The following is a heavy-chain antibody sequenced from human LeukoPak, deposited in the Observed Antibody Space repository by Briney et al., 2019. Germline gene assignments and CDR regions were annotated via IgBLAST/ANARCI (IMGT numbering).Heavy chain of an antibody. V-gene: IGHV4-59*01. Sequence: PSETLSLTCTVSGGSISSYYWSWIRQPPGKGLEWIGYIYYSGSTNYNPSLKSRVTISVDTSKNQFSLKLSSVTAADTAVYYCARKTVDTAMVLDYWGQGILVTVSS. CDR1: GGSISSYY. D-gene: IGHD5-18*01. CDR2: IYYSGST. CDR3: ARKTVDTAMVLDY. J-gene: IGHJ4*02.